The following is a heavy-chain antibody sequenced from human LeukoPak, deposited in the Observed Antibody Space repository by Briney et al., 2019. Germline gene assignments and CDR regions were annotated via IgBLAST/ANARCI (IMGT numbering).Heavy chain of an antibody. V-gene: IGHV4-59*01. Sequence: SETLSLTCTVSGCSISNYYWNWVRQPPGKGLEWIGYIYYSGSNNYNLSLTSRVTISVDTSKNQFSLKLSSVTAADTAVYYCSSSVSGGELDYWGQGTLVTVSS. J-gene: IGHJ4*02. CDR1: GCSISNYY. D-gene: IGHD3-16*01. CDR2: IYYSGSN. CDR3: SSSVSGGELDY.